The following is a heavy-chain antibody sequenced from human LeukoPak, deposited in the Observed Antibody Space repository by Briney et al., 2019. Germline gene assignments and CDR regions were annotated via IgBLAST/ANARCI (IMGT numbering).Heavy chain of an antibody. CDR1: GYSFASYW. J-gene: IGHJ4*02. CDR2: IDPSDSYT. CDR3: ARGGGDCYSVCPPDY. D-gene: IGHD2-21*02. Sequence: GESLQISCQGSGYSFASYWISWVRQMPGKGLEWMGRIDPSDSYTNYSPSFQGHVTISADKSISTAYLQWSSLKASDTAMYYCARGGGDCYSVCPPDYWGQGTLVTVSS. V-gene: IGHV5-10-1*01.